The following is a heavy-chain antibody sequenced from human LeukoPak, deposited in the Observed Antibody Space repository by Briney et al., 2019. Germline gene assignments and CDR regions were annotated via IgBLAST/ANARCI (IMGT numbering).Heavy chain of an antibody. V-gene: IGHV1-69*04. D-gene: IGHD5-18*01. Sequence: SVKVSCKASGGTFSSYAISWVRQAPGQGLEWMGRIIPILGIANYAQKFQGRVTITADKSTSTAYMELSSLRSEDTAVYYCARDGVQLWLRAFDYWGQGTLVTVSS. J-gene: IGHJ4*02. CDR2: IIPILGIA. CDR1: GGTFSSYA. CDR3: ARDGVQLWLRAFDY.